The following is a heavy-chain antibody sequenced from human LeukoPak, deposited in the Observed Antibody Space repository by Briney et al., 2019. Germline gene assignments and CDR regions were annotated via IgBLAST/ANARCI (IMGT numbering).Heavy chain of an antibody. V-gene: IGHV1-69*13. CDR2: IIPIFGTA. CDR3: ASPSSSSSRSFLLFDY. CDR1: GYTFTSYD. Sequence: SVKVSCKASGYTFTSYDISWVRQAPGQGLEWMGGIIPIFGTANYAQKFQGRVTITADESTSTAYMELSSLRSEDTAVYYCASPSSSSSRSFLLFDYWGQGTLVTVSS. J-gene: IGHJ4*02. D-gene: IGHD6-6*01.